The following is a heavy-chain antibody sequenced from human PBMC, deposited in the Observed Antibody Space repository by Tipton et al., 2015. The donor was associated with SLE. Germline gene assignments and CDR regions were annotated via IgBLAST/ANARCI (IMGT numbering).Heavy chain of an antibody. J-gene: IGHJ3*02. CDR2: IYTSGTT. CDR1: GGSVGSGTYY. CDR3: ARDNWGKSEVRAFDI. D-gene: IGHD3-16*01. V-gene: IGHV4-61*02. Sequence: TLSLTCTLSGGSVGSGTYYWTWIRQPAGKGLEWIGRIYTSGTTHYNPSLKSRVTISMDTPKNHFSLQLISVTAADTAVYFCARDNWGKSEVRAFDIWGPGTVVTVSS.